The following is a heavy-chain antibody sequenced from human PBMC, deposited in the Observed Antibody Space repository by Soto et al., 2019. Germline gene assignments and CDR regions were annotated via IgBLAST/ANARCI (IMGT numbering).Heavy chain of an antibody. CDR2: IWYDGSNK. J-gene: IGHJ6*02. Sequence: GGSLRLSCAASGFTFSSYGMHWVRQAPGKGLEWVAVIWYDGSNKYYADSVKGRFTISRDNSKNTLYLQMNSLRAEDTAVYYCARGTSIAARPGGMDVWGQGTTVTVSS. CDR1: GFTFSSYG. CDR3: ARGTSIAARPGGMDV. D-gene: IGHD6-6*01. V-gene: IGHV3-33*01.